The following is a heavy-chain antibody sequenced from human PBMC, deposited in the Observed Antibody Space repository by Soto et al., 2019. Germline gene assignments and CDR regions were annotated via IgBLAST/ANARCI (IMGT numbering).Heavy chain of an antibody. CDR1: GFTFSNYA. J-gene: IGHJ4*02. V-gene: IGHV3-23*01. CDR3: AKRATGTYFDY. CDR2: ISGSGGST. D-gene: IGHD1-1*01. Sequence: EVQLLESGGGLVQPGGSLRLSCAPSGFTFSNYAMNWVRQAPGKGLEWVSVISGSGGSTYYADSVKGRFTISRDNSKNTLYLQMNSLRAEDTAVYYCAKRATGTYFDYWGQGTLVTVSS.